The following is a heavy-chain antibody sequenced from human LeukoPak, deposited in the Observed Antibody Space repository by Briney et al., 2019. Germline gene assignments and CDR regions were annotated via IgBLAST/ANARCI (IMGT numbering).Heavy chain of an antibody. V-gene: IGHV3-30*04. J-gene: IGHJ4*02. CDR2: ISYDGSNK. CDR1: GFTFSGYA. CDR3: ARDISDYGGNDY. Sequence: PGRSLRLSCAASGFTFSGYAMHWVRQAPGKGLEWVAVISYDGSNKYYADSVKGRFTISRDNSKNTLYLQMNSLRAEDTAVYYCARDISDYGGNDYWGQGTLVTVSS. D-gene: IGHD4-23*01.